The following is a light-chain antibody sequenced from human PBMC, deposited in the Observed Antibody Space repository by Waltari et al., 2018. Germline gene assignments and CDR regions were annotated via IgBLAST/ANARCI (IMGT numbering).Light chain of an antibody. CDR2: VNSDVSH. CDR1: SGHSSYT. V-gene: IGLV4-69*01. J-gene: IGLJ2*01. CDR3: QTWGTGIHVV. Sequence: QLVLPQSPSASASLGASVKLTCTLSSGHSSYTIAWHQQQPEKCPRYLMKVNSDVSHSKGDGIPDRFSVSSSGAERYLTISSLQSEDEADYYCQTWGTGIHVVFGGGTKLTVL.